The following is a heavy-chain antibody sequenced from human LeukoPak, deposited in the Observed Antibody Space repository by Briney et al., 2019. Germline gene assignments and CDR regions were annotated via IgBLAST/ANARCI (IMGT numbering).Heavy chain of an antibody. CDR2: ISAYNGNT. CDR3: ARVAAAGTSDY. Sequence: ASVKVSCKASGYTFTSYGINWVRQAPGQGREWMGWISAYNGNTNYAQKLQGRVTMTTDTSTSTPYMELRSMRSDDTAVYYCARVAAAGTSDYWGQGTLVTASS. V-gene: IGHV1-18*04. J-gene: IGHJ4*02. CDR1: GYTFTSYG. D-gene: IGHD6-13*01.